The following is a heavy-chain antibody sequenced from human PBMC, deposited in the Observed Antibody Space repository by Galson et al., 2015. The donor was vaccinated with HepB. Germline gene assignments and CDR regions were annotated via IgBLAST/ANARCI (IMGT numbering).Heavy chain of an antibody. J-gene: IGHJ6*02. D-gene: IGHD1-14*01. V-gene: IGHV3-13*04. CDR1: GFTFSSYD. Sequence: SLRLSCAASGFTFSSYDMHWVRQATGKGLEWVSAIGTAGDTYYPGSVKGRFTISRENAKNSLYLQMNSLRAGDTAVYYCARRTGYYGMDVWGQGTTVTVSS. CDR2: IGTAGDT. CDR3: ARRTGYYGMDV.